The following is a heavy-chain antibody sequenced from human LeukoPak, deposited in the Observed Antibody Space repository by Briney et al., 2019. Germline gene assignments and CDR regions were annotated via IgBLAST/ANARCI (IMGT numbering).Heavy chain of an antibody. D-gene: IGHD3-3*01. Sequence: SQTLSLTCAVSGGSISSGGYYWSWIRQPPGKGLEWIGEINHSGSTNYNPSLKSRVTISVDTSKNQFSLKLSSVTAADTAVYYCARHKSRLFWSGSKGWFDPWGQGTLVTVSS. CDR3: ARHKSRLFWSGSKGWFDP. J-gene: IGHJ5*02. CDR1: GGSISSGGYY. CDR2: INHSGST. V-gene: IGHV4-30-2*01.